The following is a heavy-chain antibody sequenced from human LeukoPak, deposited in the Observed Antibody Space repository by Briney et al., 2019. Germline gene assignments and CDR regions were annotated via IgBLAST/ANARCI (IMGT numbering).Heavy chain of an antibody. Sequence: GGSLRLSCVASEFDFFSYGMQWVRQAPGKGLVWVSRIFTDGSTTSYADSVKGRFTISRDNAKNTLYLEMKSLRVEDTAVYYCARELPREVTLDYWGQGPLFTVSP. CDR3: ARELPREVTLDY. V-gene: IGHV3-74*01. CDR2: IFTDGSTT. CDR1: EFDFFSYG. D-gene: IGHD2-21*02. J-gene: IGHJ4*01.